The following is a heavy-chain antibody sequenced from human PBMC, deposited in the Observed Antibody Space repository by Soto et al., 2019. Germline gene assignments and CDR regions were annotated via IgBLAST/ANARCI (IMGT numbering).Heavy chain of an antibody. CDR2: MNHNSGNT. CDR1: GSTFTSCD. Sequence: SVEVSSTASGSTFTSCDISWGRQASGQGLEWMGWMNHNSGNTGYAQKFQGRVTMTRNTSISTAYMELSSLRSEDRAVYYCAREEAIFVALDVCRKGTKVTFTS. V-gene: IGHV1-8*01. D-gene: IGHD3-3*01. CDR3: AREEAIFVALDV. J-gene: IGHJ6*04.